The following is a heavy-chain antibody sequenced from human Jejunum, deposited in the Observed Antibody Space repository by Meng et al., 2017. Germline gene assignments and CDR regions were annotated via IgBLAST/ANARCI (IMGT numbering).Heavy chain of an antibody. D-gene: IGHD3-10*01. CDR1: GFTFRTSC. Sequence: GGSLRLSCAASGFTFRTSCMDWVRQAPGKGLEWVASISWSSRYIYYADSVKGRFSISRDDANNLLYLQMTSLSADDTAVYYCAREVLTDGSNFDYWGQGTLVTVSS. J-gene: IGHJ4*02. CDR2: ISWSSRYI. CDR3: AREVLTDGSNFDY. V-gene: IGHV3-21*01.